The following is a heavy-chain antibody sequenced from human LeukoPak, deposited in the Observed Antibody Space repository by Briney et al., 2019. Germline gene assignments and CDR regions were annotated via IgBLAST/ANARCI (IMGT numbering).Heavy chain of an antibody. CDR2: IYYSGST. CDR1: GGSISGYY. CDR3: AREYSSSAGRYYYYMDV. J-gene: IGHJ6*03. Sequence: SETLSLTCTVSGGSISGYYWSWIRQPPGKGLEWIGYIYYSGSTNYNPSLKSRVTISVDTSKNQFSLKLSSVTAADTAVYYCAREYSSSAGRYYYYMDVWGKGTTVTVSS. D-gene: IGHD6-6*01. V-gene: IGHV4-59*01.